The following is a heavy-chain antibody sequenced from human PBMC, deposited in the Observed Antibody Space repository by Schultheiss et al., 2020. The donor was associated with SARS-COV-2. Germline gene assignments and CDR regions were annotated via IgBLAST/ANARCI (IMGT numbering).Heavy chain of an antibody. CDR1: GFTVSSNH. CDR3: VKAGGQWEPDG. CDR2: ISGSGGST. Sequence: GESLKISCAVSGFTVSSNHMTWVRQAPGKGLEWVSEISGSGGSTYYADSVKGRFTISRDNSKNTLYLQMSSLRAEDTAVYYCVKAGGQWEPDGWGQGTLVTVSS. D-gene: IGHD1-26*01. V-gene: IGHV3-66*02. J-gene: IGHJ4*02.